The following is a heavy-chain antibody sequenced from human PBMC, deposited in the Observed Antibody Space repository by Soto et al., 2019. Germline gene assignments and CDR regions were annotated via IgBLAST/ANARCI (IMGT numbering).Heavy chain of an antibody. CDR2: ISYDGSNK. D-gene: IGHD4-17*01. V-gene: IGHV3-30*18. CDR1: GFTFSSYG. J-gene: IGHJ4*02. Sequence: QVQLVESGGGVVQPGRSLRLSCAASGFTFSSYGMHWVRQAPGKGLEWVAVISYDGSNKYYADSVKGRFTISRDNSKNTLYLQMNSLRAEDTAVYYCAKAGTDGDYGFDYWGQGTLVTVSS. CDR3: AKAGTDGDYGFDY.